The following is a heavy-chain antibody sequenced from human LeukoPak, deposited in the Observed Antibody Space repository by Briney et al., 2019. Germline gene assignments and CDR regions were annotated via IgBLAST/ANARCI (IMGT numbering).Heavy chain of an antibody. D-gene: IGHD3-22*01. CDR1: GFTFSSYS. Sequence: GGSLRLSCAASGFTFSSYSMNWVRQAPGKGLEWVSSISSSSSYIYYAGSVKGRFTISRDNAKNSLYLQMNSLRAEDTAVYYCARDQDYYDSSGYYFGAFDIWGQGTMVTVSS. CDR2: ISSSSSYI. V-gene: IGHV3-21*01. CDR3: ARDQDYYDSSGYYFGAFDI. J-gene: IGHJ3*02.